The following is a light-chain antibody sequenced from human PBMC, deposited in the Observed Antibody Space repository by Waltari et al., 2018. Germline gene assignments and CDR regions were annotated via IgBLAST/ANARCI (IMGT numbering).Light chain of an antibody. Sequence: SYELTQPPSVSVSPGQTARITCPGDALPKKYAFWYQQNPGQAPVLIIYDDNKRPSGIPERFSGSSSGKMATLTISGAQVEDEADYYCYSTDSTGNHVVFGGGTKLTVL. CDR1: ALPKKY. V-gene: IGLV3-10*01. J-gene: IGLJ2*01. CDR3: YSTDSTGNHVV. CDR2: DDN.